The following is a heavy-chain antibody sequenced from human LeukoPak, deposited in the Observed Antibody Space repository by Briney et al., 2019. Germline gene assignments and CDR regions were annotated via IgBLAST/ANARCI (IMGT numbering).Heavy chain of an antibody. CDR3: ARQTGSGLFILP. V-gene: IGHV4-39*01. D-gene: IGHD3/OR15-3a*01. CDR1: GVSISSSNSY. CDR2: IYYSGNT. J-gene: IGHJ4*02. Sequence: SETLSLTCTVSGVSISSSNSYWGWLRQPPGKGLEWIGSIYYSGNTYYNASLKSQVSISIDTSKKQFSLKLTSVTAADTGVDYCARQTGSGLFILPGGQGTLVTVSS.